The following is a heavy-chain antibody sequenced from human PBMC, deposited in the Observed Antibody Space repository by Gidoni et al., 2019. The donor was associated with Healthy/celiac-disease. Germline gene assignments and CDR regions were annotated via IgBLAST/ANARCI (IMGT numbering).Heavy chain of an antibody. J-gene: IGHJ4*02. V-gene: IGHV4-31*03. CDR3: ARDGCSSTSCHLFDY. D-gene: IGHD2-2*01. CDR2: IYYSGST. CDR1: GGSISSGGYY. Sequence: QVQLQESGPGLVKPSQTLSRTCTISGGSISSGGYYWSWIRQHPGKGLAWIGYIYYSGSTYYNPSLKSRVTISVDTSKNQFSLKLSSVTAADTAVYYCARDGCSSTSCHLFDYWGQGTLVTVSS.